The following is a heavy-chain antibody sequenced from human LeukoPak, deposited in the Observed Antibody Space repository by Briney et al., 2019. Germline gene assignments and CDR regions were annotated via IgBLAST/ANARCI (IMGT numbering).Heavy chain of an antibody. CDR2: IYYSGST. Sequence: SETLSLTCTVSGGSISSYYWSWIRQPPGKGLEWIGYIYYSGSTSYNPSLKSRVTISVDTSKNQFSLKLSSVTAADTAVYYCARASGFYGVGYYGMDVWGQGTTVTVSS. CDR3: ARASGFYGVGYYGMDV. D-gene: IGHD4-17*01. V-gene: IGHV4-59*01. CDR1: GGSISSYY. J-gene: IGHJ6*02.